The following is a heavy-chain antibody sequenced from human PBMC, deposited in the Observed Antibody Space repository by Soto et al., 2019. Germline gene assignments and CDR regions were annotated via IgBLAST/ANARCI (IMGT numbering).Heavy chain of an antibody. J-gene: IGHJ4*02. CDR2: IRSNAYGGTT. CDR1: GFTFGDYA. D-gene: IGHD3-22*01. V-gene: IGHV3-49*04. CDR3: SRKAGYYGSSGYYYYFDY. Sequence: GGSLRLSCTASGFTFGDYAMSWVRQAPGKGLEWVGFIRSNAYGGTTEYASSVKGRFTISRDDSKSIAYLQMNSLKAENAAVYYWSRKAGYYGSSGYYYYFDYWGQGTLVTVSS.